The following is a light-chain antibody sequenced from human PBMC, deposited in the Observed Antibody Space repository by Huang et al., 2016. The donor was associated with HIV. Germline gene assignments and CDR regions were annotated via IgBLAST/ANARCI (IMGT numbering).Light chain of an antibody. CDR2: GAS. V-gene: IGKV3-15*01. J-gene: IGKJ1*01. Sequence: EIVMTQSPATLSVSPGERATLSCRASQSVSSNLVWYQQKTGQAPRLLIYGASTRATGSPARFSGSGSGTEFTLTISSLQSEDFAVYYCQQYNNWPRTFGQGTKVEIK. CDR1: QSVSSN. CDR3: QQYNNWPRT.